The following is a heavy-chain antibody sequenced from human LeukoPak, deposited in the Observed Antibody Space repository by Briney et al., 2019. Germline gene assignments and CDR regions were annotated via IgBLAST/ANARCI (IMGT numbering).Heavy chain of an antibody. Sequence: GGSLRLSCAASGFTFSSYAMHWVRQAPGKGLEWVAVISYDGSNKYYADSVKGRFTISRDNSKNTLYLQMTSLRAEDTAVYYCARALVGATTTGYWGQGTLVTVSS. D-gene: IGHD1-26*01. CDR2: ISYDGSNK. V-gene: IGHV3-30-3*01. CDR3: ARALVGATTTGY. J-gene: IGHJ4*02. CDR1: GFTFSSYA.